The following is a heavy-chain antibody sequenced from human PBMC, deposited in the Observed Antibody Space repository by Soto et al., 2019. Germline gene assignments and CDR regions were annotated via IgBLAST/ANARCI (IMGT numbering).Heavy chain of an antibody. V-gene: IGHV5-10-1*01. D-gene: IGHD3-22*01. CDR2: IDPTDSYT. CDR3: ASLKYDSTGYYIDY. J-gene: IGHJ4*02. Sequence: GESLKISCKGSGYNFASYWINWVRQMPGKGLEWMGRIDPTDSYTVYRPSFQGHVTISADKSISTAYLQWSSLQASDTAMYYCASLKYDSTGYYIDYWGQGTLVTASS. CDR1: GYNFASYW.